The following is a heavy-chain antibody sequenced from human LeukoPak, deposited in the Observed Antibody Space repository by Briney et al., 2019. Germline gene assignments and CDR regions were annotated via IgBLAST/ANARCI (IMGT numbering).Heavy chain of an antibody. CDR1: GYTFTSYG. J-gene: IGHJ6*03. CDR3: ARVYSSGWYHYYYYYMDV. CDR2: ISAYNGNT. D-gene: IGHD6-19*01. V-gene: IGHV1-18*01. Sequence: ASVKVSCKASGYTFTSYGISWVRQAPGQGLEWMGRISAYNGNTNYAQKLQGRVTMTTDTSTSTAYMELRSLRSDDTAVYYCARVYSSGWYHYYYYYMDVWGKGTTVTVSS.